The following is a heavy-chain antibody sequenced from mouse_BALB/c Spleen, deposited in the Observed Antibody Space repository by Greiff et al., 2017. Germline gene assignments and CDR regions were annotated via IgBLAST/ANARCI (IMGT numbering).Heavy chain of an antibody. D-gene: IGHD2-1*01. CDR1: GFSLTSYG. J-gene: IGHJ4*01. CDR3: AKKFGNLYAMDY. V-gene: IGHV2-5-1*01. Sequence: VKLMESGPSLVQPSQSLSITCTVSGFSLTSYGVHWVRQSPGKGLEWLGVIWRGGSTDYNAAFMSRLSITKDNSKSQVFFKMNSLQADDTAIYYCAKKFGNLYAMDYWGQGTSVTVSS. CDR2: IWRGGST.